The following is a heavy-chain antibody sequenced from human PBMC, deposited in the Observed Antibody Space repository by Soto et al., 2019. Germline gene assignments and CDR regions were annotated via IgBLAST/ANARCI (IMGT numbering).Heavy chain of an antibody. Sequence: QITLKESGPTLVKPTQTLTLTCTFSGFSLSTNGVGVGWIREPPGKALEWLALIYWDDDKRYSPSLKSRLTITKDTSKNRVVLTMTNMDPVDTATYYCAHSPRITMYDYWGQRTLVTVSS. CDR1: GFSLSTNGVG. J-gene: IGHJ4*02. D-gene: IGHD3-10*02. CDR2: IYWDDDK. V-gene: IGHV2-5*02. CDR3: AHSPRITMYDY.